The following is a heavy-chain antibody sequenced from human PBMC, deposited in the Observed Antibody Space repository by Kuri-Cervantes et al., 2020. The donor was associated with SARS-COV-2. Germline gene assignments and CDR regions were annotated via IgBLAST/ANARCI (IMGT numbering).Heavy chain of an antibody. CDR3: ATDRAGVHDF. CDR1: GFTFSSYS. CDR2: ISSSSSYI. D-gene: IGHD2-21*01. V-gene: IGHV3-21*01. J-gene: IGHJ4*02. Sequence: GGSLRLSCAASGFTFSSYSMNWVRQAPGKGLEWGSSISSSSSYIYYADSVKGRFTISRDNAKNSLYLQMKSLRDEDTAIYYCATDRAGVHDFWGQGTLVTVSS.